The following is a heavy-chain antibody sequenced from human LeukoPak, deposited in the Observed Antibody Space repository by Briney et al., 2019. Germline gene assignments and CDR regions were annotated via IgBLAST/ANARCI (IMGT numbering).Heavy chain of an antibody. J-gene: IGHJ4*02. Sequence: SETLSLTCTFTGGSISSYYWSWIGQPPGKGLEWIGYIYYSGSTNYNPSLKSRVTISVDTSKNQFSLKLSSVTAADTAVYYCARGFTDEYGSRNSCVHFDYWGQGTLVTVSS. D-gene: IGHD2-2*01. CDR2: IYYSGST. V-gene: IGHV4-59*01. CDR1: GGSISSYY. CDR3: ARGFTDEYGSRNSCVHFDY.